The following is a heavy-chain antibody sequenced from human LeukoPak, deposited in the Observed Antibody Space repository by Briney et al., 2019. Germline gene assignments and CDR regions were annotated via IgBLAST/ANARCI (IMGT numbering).Heavy chain of an antibody. J-gene: IGHJ6*03. CDR2: ISSSGSTI. Sequence: HSGGSLGLSCAASGFSISSYEMNWVRQAPGKGLEWVSHISSSGSTIWYADSVKARFTISRDNAKNSLYLQMNSLRAEDTAVYYCARVELAPYYYYMDVWGKGTTVTVSS. CDR3: ARVELAPYYYYMDV. D-gene: IGHD1-7*01. CDR1: GFSISSYE. V-gene: IGHV3-48*03.